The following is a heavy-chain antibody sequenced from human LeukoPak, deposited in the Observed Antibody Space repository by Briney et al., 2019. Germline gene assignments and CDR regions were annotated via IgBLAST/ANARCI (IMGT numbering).Heavy chain of an antibody. Sequence: GGSLRLSCAASGFTFSSYGMSWVRQAPGKGLEWVSAISKSGASTYYVDSVKGRFTISRDNSKNTLSLQMNSLRAEDTAVYYCARGSRFGVVERDAFDIWGQGTMVTVSS. D-gene: IGHD3-3*01. CDR1: GFTFSSYG. CDR3: ARGSRFGVVERDAFDI. J-gene: IGHJ3*02. CDR2: ISKSGAST. V-gene: IGHV3-23*01.